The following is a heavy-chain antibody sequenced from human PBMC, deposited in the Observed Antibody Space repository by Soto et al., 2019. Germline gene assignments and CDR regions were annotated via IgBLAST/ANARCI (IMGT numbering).Heavy chain of an antibody. CDR3: AKFNYGIFNGYFPTDY. D-gene: IGHD3-9*01. CDR1: GFTFSSYA. J-gene: IGHJ4*02. V-gene: IGHV3-23*01. CDR2: ISGSGGST. Sequence: PGGSLRLSCAASGFTFSSYAMSWVRQAPGKGLEWVSAISGSGGSTYYADSVKGRFTISRDNSKNTLYLQMNSLRAEDTAVYYCAKFNYGIFNGYFPTDYWGQGTLVTVSS.